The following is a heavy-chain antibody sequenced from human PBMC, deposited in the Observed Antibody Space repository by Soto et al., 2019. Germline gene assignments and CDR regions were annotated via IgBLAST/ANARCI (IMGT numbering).Heavy chain of an antibody. Sequence: TLSLTCTVPAGSISSGGYYRSWIRQHPGKGLECIVYIYYNGIKYYNPSLKSRVTISVETSKNQRSLKLSSVTAADTAVYYCASATEPYQLVDGRSYWFDPWGQGTLVTVSS. CDR1: AGSISSGGYY. V-gene: IGHV4-31*03. D-gene: IGHD1-26*01. J-gene: IGHJ5*02. CDR2: IYYNGIK. CDR3: ASATEPYQLVDGRSYWFDP.